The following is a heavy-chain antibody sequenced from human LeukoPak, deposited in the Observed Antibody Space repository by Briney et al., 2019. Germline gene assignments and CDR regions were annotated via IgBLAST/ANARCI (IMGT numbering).Heavy chain of an antibody. V-gene: IGHV3-23*01. CDR3: GKTTVGYSSGQKPAWPVDY. D-gene: IGHD5-18*01. Sequence: GGSLRLSCEASGFTFGGHAMYWVRQAPGKGLEWVAGIFGSGGSPHYADPVKGRFTISRDNSRNTVYLQINSLRAEDTAVYYCGKTTVGYSSGQKPAWPVDYWGQGTLVTVSS. CDR1: GFTFGGHA. J-gene: IGHJ4*02. CDR2: IFGSGGSP.